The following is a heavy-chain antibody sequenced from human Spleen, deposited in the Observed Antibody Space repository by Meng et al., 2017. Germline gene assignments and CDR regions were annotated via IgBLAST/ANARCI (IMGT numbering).Heavy chain of an antibody. CDR1: GFTFSRDG. J-gene: IGHJ3*02. CDR2: IWYDGSNK. CDR3: ARGVVGATTVSLFTGFAFDI. V-gene: IGHV3-33*07. D-gene: IGHD1-26*01. Sequence: GGSLRLSCAASGFTFSRDGMYWVRQVPGKGLEWVAVIWYDGSNKDYADSVKGRFTISRDNSKNTLYLQMNSLRAEDTAVYYCARGVVGATTVSLFTGFAFDIWGQGTMVTVSS.